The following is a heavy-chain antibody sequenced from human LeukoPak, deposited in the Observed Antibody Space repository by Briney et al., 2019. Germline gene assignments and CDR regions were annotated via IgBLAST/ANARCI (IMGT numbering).Heavy chain of an antibody. D-gene: IGHD3-9*01. Sequence: SVKVSCKASGYTFTDYFLHWVRQAPGQGLDWMGWINPNSGGTYYAQKFQGRVTMTRDTSIITAYMELNRLRSDATAVYYCARDGDILTGYLDYWGQGTLVTVSS. V-gene: IGHV1-2*02. CDR1: GYTFTDYF. CDR3: ARDGDILTGYLDY. J-gene: IGHJ4*02. CDR2: INPNSGGT.